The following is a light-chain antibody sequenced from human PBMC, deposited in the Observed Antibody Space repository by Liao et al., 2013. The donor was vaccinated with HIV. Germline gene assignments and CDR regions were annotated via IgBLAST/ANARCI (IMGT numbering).Light chain of an antibody. J-gene: IGLJ2*01. CDR3: QSADSSGTYVV. CDR1: KLGDKY. CDR2: QDT. Sequence: SYELTQAPSVSVSPGQTARITCSGDKLGDKYVSWYQQRPGRSPVLVIYQDTKRPPGIPERFSGSSSGTTVTLTISGVQAEDEADYYCQSADSSGTYVVFGGGTKLTVL. V-gene: IGLV3-25*03.